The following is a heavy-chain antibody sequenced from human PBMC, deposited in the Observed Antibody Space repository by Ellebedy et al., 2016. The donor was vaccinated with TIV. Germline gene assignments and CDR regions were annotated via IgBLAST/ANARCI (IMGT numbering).Heavy chain of an antibody. Sequence: GESLKISXAASGFTFSAFAMHWVRQAPGKGLEWVAFISSDGSTRYYADSVKGRCTVSRDNSKHTLYLQLDSLREEDTAVFYCARGAFDGGVIIYPDYWGQGTLLTVSS. CDR2: ISSDGSTR. CDR3: ARGAFDGGVIIYPDY. V-gene: IGHV3-30-3*01. D-gene: IGHD3-16*02. CDR1: GFTFSAFA. J-gene: IGHJ4*02.